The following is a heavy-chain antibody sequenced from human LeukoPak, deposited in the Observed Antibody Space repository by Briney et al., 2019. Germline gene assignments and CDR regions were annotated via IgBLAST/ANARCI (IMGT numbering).Heavy chain of an antibody. CDR3: ASRITMVRGVMLDDY. D-gene: IGHD3-10*01. Sequence: SETLSLTCTVSGGSISSDAYYWSWIRQHPGKGLEWIGYIYYSGSTYYNPSLKSRVTISVDTSKNQFSLKLSSVTAADTAVYYCASRITMVRGVMLDDYWGQGTLVTVSS. CDR2: IYYSGST. V-gene: IGHV4-30-4*08. J-gene: IGHJ4*02. CDR1: GGSISSDAYY.